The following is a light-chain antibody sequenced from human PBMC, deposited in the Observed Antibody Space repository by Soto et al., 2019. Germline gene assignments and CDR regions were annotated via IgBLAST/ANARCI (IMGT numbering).Light chain of an antibody. CDR2: AAS. CDR1: QSISSSY. V-gene: IGKV3-20*01. J-gene: IGKJ2*01. Sequence: EIVLTQSPGTLSLSPGERATLSCRASQSISSSYLAWYQQKPGQAPRLLIYAASSRDTGIPDRFSGSGSGTDFTLPISRLEPEDFAVYYCQQYGSSSYTFGQGTQLEIK. CDR3: QQYGSSSYT.